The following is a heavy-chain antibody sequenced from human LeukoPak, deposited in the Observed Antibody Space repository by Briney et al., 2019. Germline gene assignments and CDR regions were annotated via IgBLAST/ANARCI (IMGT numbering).Heavy chain of an antibody. CDR2: INHSGST. Sequence: KTSETLSLTCAVYGGSFSGYYWSWIRQPPGKGPEWIGEINHSGSTNYNPSLKSRVTISVDTSKNQFSLKLSSVTAADTAVYYCAREVGGRRYYGSGSYLNYWGQGTLVTVSS. CDR3: AREVGGRRYYGSGSYLNY. CDR1: GGSFSGYY. V-gene: IGHV4-34*01. J-gene: IGHJ4*02. D-gene: IGHD3-10*01.